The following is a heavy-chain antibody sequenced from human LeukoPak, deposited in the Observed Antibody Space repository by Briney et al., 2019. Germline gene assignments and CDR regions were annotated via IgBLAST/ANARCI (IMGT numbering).Heavy chain of an antibody. CDR2: IDIYSTKT. V-gene: IGHV3-23*05. J-gene: IGHJ4*01. D-gene: IGHD1-1*01. CDR1: GFTFSSYA. CDR3: ARDWKADF. Sequence: GGPLRLSCAASGFTFSSYAMSWVRQAPGKGLEWVSAIDIYSTKTNYVDSVKGRFTISRDNSKNTLYLQMNSLRGEDTAIYYCARDWKADFWGHGTLVTVSS.